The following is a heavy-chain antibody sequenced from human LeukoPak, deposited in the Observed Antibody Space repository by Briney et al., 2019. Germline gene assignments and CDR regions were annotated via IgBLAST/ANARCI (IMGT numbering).Heavy chain of an antibody. Sequence: ASVKVSCKASGGTFSTYAISWVRQAPGQGLEWMGRITPMFGTTNYAQNFQGRVTINTDESTSTAYMEVSGLRSEDTAVYYCARHGGITIFGVAQPGGAFDIWGQGTMVTVSS. V-gene: IGHV1-69*05. CDR2: ITPMFGTT. CDR3: ARHGGITIFGVAQPGGAFDI. J-gene: IGHJ3*02. D-gene: IGHD3-3*01. CDR1: GGTFSTYA.